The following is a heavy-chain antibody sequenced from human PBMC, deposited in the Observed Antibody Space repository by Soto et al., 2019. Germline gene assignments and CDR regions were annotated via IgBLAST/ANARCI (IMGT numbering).Heavy chain of an antibody. J-gene: IGHJ2*01. CDR3: AKNIVRGHWYFDL. Sequence: QVQLVESGGGVVQPGTSLRLSCAASGIAFSGCGMFWVRQTPSKGLEWVAAISSDGSQKYYADSVKGRFTISRDNSKNTLYVQMTGLTTEDTAVYYCAKNIVRGHWYFDLWGRGTLVTVSS. V-gene: IGHV3-30*18. CDR1: GIAFSGCG. CDR2: ISSDGSQK. D-gene: IGHD3-10*01.